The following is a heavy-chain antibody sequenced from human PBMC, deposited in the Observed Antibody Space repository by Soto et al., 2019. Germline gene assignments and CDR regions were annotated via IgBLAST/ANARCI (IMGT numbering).Heavy chain of an antibody. V-gene: IGHV1-18*01. CDR2: ISAYNGNT. Sequence: ASMKGSLKASGYTFTPYGIHWVRQAPGQGLEWMGWISAYNGNTNYAQKLQGRVTMTTDTSTSTAYMELRSLRSDDTAVYYCAREDSSGWYIDYWGQGTLVTVSS. CDR3: AREDSSGWYIDY. J-gene: IGHJ4*02. D-gene: IGHD6-19*01. CDR1: GYTFTPYG.